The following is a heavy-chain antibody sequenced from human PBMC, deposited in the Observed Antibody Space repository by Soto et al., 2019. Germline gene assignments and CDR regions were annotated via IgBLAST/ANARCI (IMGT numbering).Heavy chain of an antibody. Sequence: ALVKGSCKASGYTFTSYYMHWVRQNPRQGLEWMGIINPSGGSTSYAQKFQGRVTMTRDTSTSTVYMELSSLRSEDTAVYYCARDQLDRYSSSFDYWGQGTLVTVSS. J-gene: IGHJ4*02. CDR2: INPSGGST. CDR1: GYTFTSYY. D-gene: IGHD6-13*01. V-gene: IGHV1-46*01. CDR3: ARDQLDRYSSSFDY.